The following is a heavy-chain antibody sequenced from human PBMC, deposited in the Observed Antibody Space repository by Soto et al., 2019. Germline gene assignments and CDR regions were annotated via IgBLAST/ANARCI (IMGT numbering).Heavy chain of an antibody. D-gene: IGHD2-8*02. CDR1: GFTFSSYA. CDR2: ISGSGGST. Sequence: EVQPLESGGGLVQPGGSLRLSCAASGFTFSSYAMSWVRQAPGKGLEWVSAISGSGGSTYYADSVKGRFTISRDNSKNTLYLQMNSLRAEDTAVYYCAKRKGPGLVAFDIWGQGTMVTVSS. V-gene: IGHV3-23*01. CDR3: AKRKGPGLVAFDI. J-gene: IGHJ3*02.